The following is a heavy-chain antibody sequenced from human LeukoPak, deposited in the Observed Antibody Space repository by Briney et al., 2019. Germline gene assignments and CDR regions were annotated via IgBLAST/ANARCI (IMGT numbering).Heavy chain of an antibody. CDR2: IYYSGST. D-gene: IGHD1-26*01. J-gene: IGHJ4*02. V-gene: IGHV4-59*08. CDR3: SRSLRYSGSYFWFDY. CDR1: GGSISSNY. Sequence: SETLSLTCTVSGGSISSNYWSWIRQPPGKGLEWIGYIYYSGSTNYNPSLKSRVTISVDTSKNQFSLKLSSVTAADTAVYYCSRSLRYSGSYFWFDYWGQGTLVTVSS.